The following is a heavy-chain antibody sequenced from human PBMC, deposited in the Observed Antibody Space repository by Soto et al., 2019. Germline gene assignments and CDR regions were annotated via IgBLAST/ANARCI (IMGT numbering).Heavy chain of an antibody. J-gene: IGHJ4*02. CDR2: ISAYNGNT. CDR1: GYTFTSYG. CDR3: ARVVATIPIVGDYFDY. D-gene: IGHD5-12*01. Sequence: ASVKVSCKASGYTFTSYGISWVRQAPGQGLEWMGWISAYNGNTNYAQKLQGRVTMTTDTSTSTAYMELRSLRSDDTAVYYCARVVATIPIVGDYFDYWGQGTLVTVSS. V-gene: IGHV1-18*01.